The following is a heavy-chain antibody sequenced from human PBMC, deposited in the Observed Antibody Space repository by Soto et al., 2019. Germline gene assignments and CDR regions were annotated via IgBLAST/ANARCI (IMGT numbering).Heavy chain of an antibody. D-gene: IGHD6-13*01. CDR1: GFTFSNAW. CDR3: TTAVDSSSWYLRYYGMDV. CDR2: IKSKTDGGTT. V-gene: IGHV3-15*07. Sequence: GGSLRLSCAASGFTFSNAWMNWVRQAPGKGLEWVGRIKSKTDGGTTDYAAPVKGRFTISRDDSKNTLYLQMNSLKTEDTAVYYCTTAVDSSSWYLRYYGMDVWGQGTTVTVSS. J-gene: IGHJ6*02.